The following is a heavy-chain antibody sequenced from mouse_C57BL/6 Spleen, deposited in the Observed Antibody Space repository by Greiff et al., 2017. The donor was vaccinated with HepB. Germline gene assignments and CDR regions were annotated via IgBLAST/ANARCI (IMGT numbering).Heavy chain of an antibody. CDR3: ARNYYSNFYWYFDV. D-gene: IGHD2-5*01. J-gene: IGHJ1*03. V-gene: IGHV3-5*01. Sequence: EVKLMESGPGLVKPSQTVFLTCTVTGISITTGNYRWSWIRQFPGNKLEWIGYIYYSGTITYNPSLTSRTTITRDTPKNQFFLEMNSLTAEDTATYYCARNYYSNFYWYFDVWGTGTTVTVSS. CDR2: IYYSGTI. CDR1: GISITTGNYR.